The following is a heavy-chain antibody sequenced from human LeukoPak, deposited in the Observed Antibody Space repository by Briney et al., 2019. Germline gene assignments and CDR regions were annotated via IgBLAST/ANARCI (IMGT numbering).Heavy chain of an antibody. Sequence: PSETLSLTCTVSGGSISSYYWSWIRQPPGKGLEWIGYIYYSGSTNYNPSLKSRVTISVDTSKNQFSLKLSSVTAADTAVYYCARRVASNYHYYGMDVWGQGTTVTVSS. V-gene: IGHV4-59*08. CDR3: ARRVASNYHYYGMDV. CDR2: IYYSGST. CDR1: GGSISSYY. J-gene: IGHJ6*02. D-gene: IGHD3-3*01.